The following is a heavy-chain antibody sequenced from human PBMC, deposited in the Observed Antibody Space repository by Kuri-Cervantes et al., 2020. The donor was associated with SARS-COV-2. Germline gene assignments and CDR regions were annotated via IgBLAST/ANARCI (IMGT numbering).Heavy chain of an antibody. CDR1: GDTFTNYH. D-gene: IGHD3-10*01. J-gene: IGHJ4*02. CDR2: INAGNGNT. Sequence: ASVKVSCKASGDTFTNYHIHWVRQAPGQRLEWMGWINAGNGNTEYSQKFQGRVTITRDTSATTAYMEVSSLRFEDTAVYFCARGPNCDGHGCYFGDPPEYWGQGTQVTVSS. CDR3: ARGPNCDGHGCYFGDPPEY. V-gene: IGHV1-3*01.